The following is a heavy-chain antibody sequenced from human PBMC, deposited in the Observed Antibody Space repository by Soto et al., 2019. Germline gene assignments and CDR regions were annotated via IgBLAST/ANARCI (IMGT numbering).Heavy chain of an antibody. CDR1: GGSFSGYY. V-gene: IGHV4-34*01. CDR3: ARLSSGWKKRPYNFDY. J-gene: IGHJ4*02. CDR2: INHSGST. Sequence: SETLSLTCAVYGGSFSGYYWSWIRQPPGKGLEWIGEINHSGSTNYNPSLKSRVTISVDTSKNQFSLKLSSVTAADTAVYYCARLSSGWKKRPYNFDYWGQGTLVTVSS. D-gene: IGHD6-19*01.